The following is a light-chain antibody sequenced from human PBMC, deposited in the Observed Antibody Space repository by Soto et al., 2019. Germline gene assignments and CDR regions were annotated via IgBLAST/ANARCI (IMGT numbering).Light chain of an antibody. J-gene: IGLJ2*01. V-gene: IGLV2-14*01. CDR1: SSDIGAYNY. CDR3: SSRPSTTNMI. Sequence: QSALTQPASVSGSPGQSITISCTGTSSDIGAYNYVSWYQQHPGKAPKVMIYDVSNRPSGVSCRFSGSKSGNTASLTISGLQSEDEADYYCSSRPSTTNMILGGGNKLTVL. CDR2: DVS.